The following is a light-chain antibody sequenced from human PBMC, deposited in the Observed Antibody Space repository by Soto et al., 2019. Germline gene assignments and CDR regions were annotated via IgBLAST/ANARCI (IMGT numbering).Light chain of an antibody. J-gene: IGLJ3*02. CDR1: NIGNKN. V-gene: IGLV3-21*02. Sequence: SYKLAQPPSVSVAPGQTARITCGGNNIGNKNVHWYRQRPGQAPVLGVYDDSDRPSGIPERFSGSNSGNTATLTISRVEVGDEADYYCQVWHSDHRVFGGRTKLTVL. CDR3: QVWHSDHRV. CDR2: DDS.